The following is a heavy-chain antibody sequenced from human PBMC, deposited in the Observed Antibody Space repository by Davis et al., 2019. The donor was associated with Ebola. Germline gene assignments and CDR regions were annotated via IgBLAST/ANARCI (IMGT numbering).Heavy chain of an antibody. CDR1: GYTFTDYA. V-gene: IGHV1-18*01. CDR2: ISGYNGNT. Sequence: ASVKVSCKASGYTFTDYAISWVRQAPGQGLEWMGWISGYNGNTKYAQKLQGRITMTTDTSASTVYMELRSLTSDDTAIYYCAREDGIIVVTPSLGFEYWGQGTLVTVSS. D-gene: IGHD3-22*01. J-gene: IGHJ4*02. CDR3: AREDGIIVVTPSLGFEY.